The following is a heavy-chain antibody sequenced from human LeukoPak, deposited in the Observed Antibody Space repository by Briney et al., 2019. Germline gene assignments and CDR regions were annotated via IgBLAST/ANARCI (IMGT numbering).Heavy chain of an antibody. J-gene: IGHJ4*02. D-gene: IGHD3-22*01. CDR3: ARTSGYYWGIDY. V-gene: IGHV4-39*07. Sequence: SETLSPTCTVSSGSISSSSYYWGWIRQPPGKGLEWIGSIYYSGSTYYNPSLKSRVTISVDTSKNQFSLKLSSVTAADTAVYYCARTSGYYWGIDYWGQGTLVTVSS. CDR2: IYYSGST. CDR1: SGSISSSSYY.